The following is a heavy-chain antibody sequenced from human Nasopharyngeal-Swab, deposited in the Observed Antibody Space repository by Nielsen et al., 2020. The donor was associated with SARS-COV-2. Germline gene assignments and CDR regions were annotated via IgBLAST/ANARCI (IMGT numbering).Heavy chain of an antibody. J-gene: IGHJ3*02. CDR1: GFTFSSYW. Sequence: GGSLRLSCAASGFTFSSYWMSWVRQAPGKGLEWVANIKQDGSEKYYVNSVKGRFTISRDNAKNSLYLQMNSLRAEDTAVYYCARDPIPAGGSDGFDIWGQGTMVTASS. V-gene: IGHV3-7*01. CDR2: IKQDGSEK. CDR3: ARDPIPAGGSDGFDI. D-gene: IGHD1-26*01.